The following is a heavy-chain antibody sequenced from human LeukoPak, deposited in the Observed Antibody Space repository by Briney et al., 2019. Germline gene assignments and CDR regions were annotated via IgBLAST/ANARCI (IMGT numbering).Heavy chain of an antibody. Sequence: SETLSLTCSVSGGSISGRRYYWGWIRQPPGKGLEWIGRIYTSGSTNYNPSLKSRVTMSVDTSKNQFSLKLSSVTAADTAVYYCARDSGSYFGYYFDYWGQGTLVTVSS. D-gene: IGHD1-26*01. CDR1: GGSISGRRYY. CDR2: IYTSGST. J-gene: IGHJ4*02. V-gene: IGHV4-39*07. CDR3: ARDSGSYFGYYFDY.